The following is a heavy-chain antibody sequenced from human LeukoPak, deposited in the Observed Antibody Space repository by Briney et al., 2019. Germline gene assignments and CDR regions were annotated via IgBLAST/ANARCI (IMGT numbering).Heavy chain of an antibody. D-gene: IGHD1-26*01. Sequence: PSETLSLTCAVSGGSITNYYWSWIRQSPGKGLEWIGFIYYNGNTNYNPSLKSRVTISVDTSKNQFSLKLSSVTAADTAVYYCARQKWGRGSYYFDYWGQGTLVTVSS. CDR1: GGSITNYY. V-gene: IGHV4-59*08. CDR3: ARQKWGRGSYYFDY. J-gene: IGHJ4*02. CDR2: IYYNGNT.